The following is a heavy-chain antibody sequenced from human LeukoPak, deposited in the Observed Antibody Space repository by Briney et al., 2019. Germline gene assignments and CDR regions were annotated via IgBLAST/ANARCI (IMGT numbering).Heavy chain of an antibody. D-gene: IGHD3-22*01. CDR2: ISGSGGST. Sequence: PGGSLRLSCAASGFTFSSYAMSWARQAPGKGLEWVSAISGSGGSTYYADSVKGRFTVSRDNSKNTLYLQMNSLRAEDTAVYYCAKRPSYYYDSSAFYFDYWGQGILVTVSS. V-gene: IGHV3-23*01. CDR3: AKRPSYYYDSSAFYFDY. CDR1: GFTFSSYA. J-gene: IGHJ4*02.